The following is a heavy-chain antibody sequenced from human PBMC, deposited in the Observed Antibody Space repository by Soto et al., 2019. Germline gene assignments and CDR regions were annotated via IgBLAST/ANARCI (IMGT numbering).Heavy chain of an antibody. V-gene: IGHV4-30-2*01. D-gene: IGHD5-12*01. Sequence: QLQLQESGSGLVKPSQTLSLTCAVSGGSISSGGYSWSWIRQPPGKGLEWIGYISPSGSTYYNPSRKSRVTISVDRSKNQFSLKLSSVTAADTAVYYCAAGGGLPRYYWGQGTLVTVSS. CDR3: AAGGGLPRYY. CDR2: ISPSGST. CDR1: GGSISSGGYS. J-gene: IGHJ4*02.